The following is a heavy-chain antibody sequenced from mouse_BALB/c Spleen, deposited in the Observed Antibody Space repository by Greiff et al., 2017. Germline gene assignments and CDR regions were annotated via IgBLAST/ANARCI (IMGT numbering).Heavy chain of an antibody. Sequence: EVMLVESGGGLVQPGGSLKLSCAASGFTFSSYGMSWVRQTPDKRLELVATINSNGGSTYYPDSVKGRFTISRDNAKNTLYLQMSSLKSEDTAMYYCARDRGYYRYDVWYFDVWGAGTTVTVSS. J-gene: IGHJ1*01. D-gene: IGHD2-14*01. CDR3: ARDRGYYRYDVWYFDV. CDR1: GFTFSSYG. V-gene: IGHV5-6-3*01. CDR2: INSNGGST.